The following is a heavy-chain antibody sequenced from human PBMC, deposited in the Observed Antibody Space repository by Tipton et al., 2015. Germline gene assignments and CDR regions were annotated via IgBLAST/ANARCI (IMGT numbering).Heavy chain of an antibody. CDR3: ARDSGGYYDY. D-gene: IGHD3-22*01. J-gene: IGHJ4*02. Sequence: TLSLTCTVSGASVGIGAYYWTWIRQHAGKGLEWIGCISYDGNTYYSPSLKSRVSISVDTSKNQFSLKVRSMNAADTAVYYCARDSGGYYDYWGPGTLVTVSS. CDR1: GASVGIGAYY. V-gene: IGHV4-31*03. CDR2: ISYDGNT.